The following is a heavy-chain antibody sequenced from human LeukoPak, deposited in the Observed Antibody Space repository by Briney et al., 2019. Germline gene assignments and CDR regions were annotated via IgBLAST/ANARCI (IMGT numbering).Heavy chain of an antibody. CDR3: ARASGGYSYGYNY. CDR1: GGTFSSYA. J-gene: IGHJ4*02. V-gene: IGHV1-69*13. Sequence: SVKVSCTASGGTFSSYAISWVRQAPGQGLEWMGGIIPIFGTANYAQKFQGRVTITADESTSTAYMELSSLRSEDTAVYYRARASGGYSYGYNYWGQGTLVTVSS. CDR2: IIPIFGTA. D-gene: IGHD5-18*01.